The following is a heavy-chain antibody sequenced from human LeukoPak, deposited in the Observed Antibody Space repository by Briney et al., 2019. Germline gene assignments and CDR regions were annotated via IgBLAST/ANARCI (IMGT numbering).Heavy chain of an antibody. J-gene: IGHJ4*02. V-gene: IGHV4-30-4*02. CDR2: IYYSGST. D-gene: IGHD6-6*01. CDR3: ARSGIAARPIDY. Sequence: SETLSLTCTVSGDSRSSGDYFWNWIRQSPGRGLEWIGYIYYSGSTYYNPSLKSRVSISVDTSKNQFSLKLSSVTAADTAVYYCARSGIAARPIDYWGQGTLVTVSS. CDR1: GDSRSSGDYF.